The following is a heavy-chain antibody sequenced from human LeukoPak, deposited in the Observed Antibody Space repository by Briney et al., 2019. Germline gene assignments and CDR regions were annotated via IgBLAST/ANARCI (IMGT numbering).Heavy chain of an antibody. CDR1: GYTFTSYG. D-gene: IGHD3-22*01. Sequence: GASVKVSCKASGYTFTSYGISWVRQAPGQGLEWMGWISAYNGNTNYAQKLQGRVTMTTDTSTSTAYMELRSLRSDDTAVYYCARDWARGKYYYDSSGYYHYFDYWGQGTLVTVSS. CDR2: ISAYNGNT. CDR3: ARDWARGKYYYDSSGYYHYFDY. V-gene: IGHV1-18*01. J-gene: IGHJ4*02.